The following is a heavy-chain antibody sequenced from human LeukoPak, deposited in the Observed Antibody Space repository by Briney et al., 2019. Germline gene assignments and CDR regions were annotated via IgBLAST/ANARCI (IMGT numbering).Heavy chain of an antibody. Sequence: GGSLRLSCAASGFTFSSYAMHWVRQAPGRGLEWVAVISYDGSNKYYADSVKGRFTISRDNSKNTLYLQMNSLRAEDTAVYYCARDFKYGDFPFTLDYWGQGTLVTVSS. V-gene: IGHV3-30*04. CDR1: GFTFSSYA. CDR3: ARDFKYGDFPFTLDY. CDR2: ISYDGSNK. D-gene: IGHD4-17*01. J-gene: IGHJ4*02.